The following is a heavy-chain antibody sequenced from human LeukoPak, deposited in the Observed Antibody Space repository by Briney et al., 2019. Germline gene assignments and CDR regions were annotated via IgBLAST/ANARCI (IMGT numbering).Heavy chain of an antibody. CDR2: ITGTADST. CDR3: AKDLVESYYDSSGYCDY. Sequence: PGGSLRLSCAASGFTFISYAMSWVRQAPGKGLEWVSGITGTADSTFYADSVKGRFTISRDNSKNTLYLRMNSLRAEDTAVYYCAKDLVESYYDSSGYCDYWGQGTLVTVSS. V-gene: IGHV3-23*01. CDR1: GFTFISYA. D-gene: IGHD3-22*01. J-gene: IGHJ4*02.